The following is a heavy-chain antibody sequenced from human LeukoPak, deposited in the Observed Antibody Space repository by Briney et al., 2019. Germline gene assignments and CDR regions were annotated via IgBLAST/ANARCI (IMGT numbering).Heavy chain of an antibody. CDR2: INSDGSST. Sequence: GGSLRLSCAASGFTFGSYWMHWVRQAPGKGLVWVSRINSDGSSTSYADSVKGRFTISRDNAKNTLYLQMNSLRAEDTAVYYCARDQYCGSDCYSDNWFDPWGQGTLVTVSS. J-gene: IGHJ5*02. CDR3: ARDQYCGSDCYSDNWFDP. V-gene: IGHV3-74*01. D-gene: IGHD2-21*02. CDR1: GFTFGSYW.